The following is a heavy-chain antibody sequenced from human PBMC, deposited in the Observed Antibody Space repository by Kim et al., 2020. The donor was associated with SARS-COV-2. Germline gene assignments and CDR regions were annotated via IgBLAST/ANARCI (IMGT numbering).Heavy chain of an antibody. CDR2: ISYDGSNK. J-gene: IGHJ6*03. D-gene: IGHD2-21*01. V-gene: IGHV3-30*18. Sequence: GGSLRLSCAASGFTFSSYGMHWVRQAPGKGLEWVAVISYDGSNKYYADSVKGRFIISRDNSKNTLYLQMNSLRAEDTAVYYCAKDAIVVVIALSTTWYYMDVWGKGTTVTVSS. CDR3: AKDAIVVVIALSTTWYYMDV. CDR1: GFTFSSYG.